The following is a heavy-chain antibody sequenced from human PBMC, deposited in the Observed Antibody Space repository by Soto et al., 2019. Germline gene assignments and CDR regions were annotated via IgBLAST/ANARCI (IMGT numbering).Heavy chain of an antibody. CDR2: ISSSSSYI. Sequence: GSLRLSCAASGFTFSSYSMNWVRQAPGKGLEWVSSISSSSSYIYYADSVKGRFTISRDNAKNSLYLQMNSLRAEDTAVYYCARDAVYQGIQLWRNYYYGMDVWGQGTTVTVSS. J-gene: IGHJ6*02. CDR1: GFTFSSYS. D-gene: IGHD5-18*01. CDR3: ARDAVYQGIQLWRNYYYGMDV. V-gene: IGHV3-21*01.